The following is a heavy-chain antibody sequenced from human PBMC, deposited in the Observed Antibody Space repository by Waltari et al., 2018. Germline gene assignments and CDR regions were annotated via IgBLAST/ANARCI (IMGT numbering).Heavy chain of an antibody. CDR1: GYIFTGHF. J-gene: IGHJ6*02. V-gene: IGHV1-2*06. CDR3: ARDRNHDFWTGRYGMDV. D-gene: IGHD3-3*01. Sequence: QVQLVQSGTEVKKVGASVKVSCKASGYIFTGHFINWVRQAPGQGLEWVGRINTRNGDTDYAQKFQGRVTMTSDTPITTVYMELSSLRSDDKAVYYCARDRNHDFWTGRYGMDVWGQGTTVTVSS. CDR2: INTRNGDT.